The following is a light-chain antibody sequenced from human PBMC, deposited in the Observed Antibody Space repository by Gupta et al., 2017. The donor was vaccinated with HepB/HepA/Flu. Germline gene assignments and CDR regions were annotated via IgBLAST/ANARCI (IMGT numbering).Light chain of an antibody. V-gene: IGLV1-40*01. Sequence: QSVLTQPPSVSGAPGQRVTISCTGSSSNIGANYDVHWYQQVPGTAPKLLIFGVTNRPAGVPDRFSGSKSGTSASLAIIGLQAEDEADYYCQTYDSSLDDVVVGGGTKLTVL. J-gene: IGLJ2*01. CDR3: QTYDSSLDDVV. CDR2: GVT. CDR1: SSNIGANYD.